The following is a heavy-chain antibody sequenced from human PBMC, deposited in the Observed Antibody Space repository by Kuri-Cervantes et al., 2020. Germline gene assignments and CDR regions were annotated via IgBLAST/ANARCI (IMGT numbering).Heavy chain of an antibody. CDR3: ARPRGPLEVGGMDV. Sequence: GGSLRLSCKGSGYSFTSYWIDWVRQMPGKGLEWMGIIYPGDSDTRYRPSFQGQVTISADKSISTAYLQWSSLKASDSAMYYCARPRGPLEVGGMDVWGQGTTVTVSS. CDR1: GYSFTSYW. J-gene: IGHJ6*02. V-gene: IGHV5-51*01. D-gene: IGHD2-15*01. CDR2: IYPGDSDT.